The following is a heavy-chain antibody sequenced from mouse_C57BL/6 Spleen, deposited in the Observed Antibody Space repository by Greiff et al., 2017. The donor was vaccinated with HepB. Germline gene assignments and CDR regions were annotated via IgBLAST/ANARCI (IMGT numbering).Heavy chain of an antibody. CDR1: GYTFTDYY. D-gene: IGHD2-12*01. CDR3: ARAPYDRFAY. Sequence: EVQLQQSGPELVKPGASVKISCKASGYTFTDYYMNWVKQSHGKSLEWIGDINPNNGGTSYNQKFKGKATLTVDKSSSTAYMELRSLTSEDSAVYYCARAPYDRFAYWGQGTLVTVSA. V-gene: IGHV1-26*01. CDR2: INPNNGGT. J-gene: IGHJ3*01.